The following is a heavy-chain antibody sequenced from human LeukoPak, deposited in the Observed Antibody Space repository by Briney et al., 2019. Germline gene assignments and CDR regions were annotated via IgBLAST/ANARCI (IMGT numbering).Heavy chain of an antibody. Sequence: GGSLRLSCAASGFTFHNYAMSWVRQAPGKGLEWVSAISGGGTTYYADSVKGRFTISIDNSKNSLYLQMNSLRAEDTAVYYCARELPREVALDYWGQGTLVTVSS. CDR3: ARELPREVALDY. CDR2: ISGGGTT. J-gene: IGHJ4*02. V-gene: IGHV3-23*01. D-gene: IGHD1-26*01. CDR1: GFTFHNYA.